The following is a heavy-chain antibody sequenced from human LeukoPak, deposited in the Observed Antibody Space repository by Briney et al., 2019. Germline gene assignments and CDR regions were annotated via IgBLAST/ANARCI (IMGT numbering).Heavy chain of an antibody. CDR3: ARDLGSGWYLNYYGMDV. CDR2: INPNSGGT. J-gene: IGHJ6*02. Sequence: ASVKVSCKASGYTFTGYYMHWVRQAPGQGLEWMGWINPNSGGTNYAQKFQGRVTMTRDTSISTAYMELSRLGSDDTAVYYCARDLGSGWYLNYYGMDVWGQGTTVTVSS. D-gene: IGHD6-19*01. V-gene: IGHV1-2*02. CDR1: GYTFTGYY.